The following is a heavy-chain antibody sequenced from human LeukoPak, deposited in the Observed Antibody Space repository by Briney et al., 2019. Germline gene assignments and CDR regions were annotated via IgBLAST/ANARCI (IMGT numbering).Heavy chain of an antibody. Sequence: ASVKVSCKASGGTFSSYAISWVRQAPGQGLEWMGGIIPILGTANYAQKFQGRVTITADESTSTAYMELSSLRSEDTAVYYCARDARPITMIVAVTDNWFDPWGQGTLVTVSS. CDR1: GGTFSSYA. J-gene: IGHJ5*02. CDR3: ARDARPITMIVAVTDNWFDP. CDR2: IIPILGTA. D-gene: IGHD3-22*01. V-gene: IGHV1-69*13.